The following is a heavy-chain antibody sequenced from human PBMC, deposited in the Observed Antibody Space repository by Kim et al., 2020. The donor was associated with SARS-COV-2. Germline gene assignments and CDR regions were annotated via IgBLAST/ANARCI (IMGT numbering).Heavy chain of an antibody. J-gene: IGHJ4*02. CDR3: ARQGATILVPVVGFDY. Sequence: SETLSLTCTVSGDSISSSYYYWGWIRQPPGKGLEWIGSIYYNGRTYYNPSLTSRVTISGDTSKNQFSLRLSSVTAADTAVYYCARQGATILVPVVGFDYWGQGTLVTVFS. V-gene: IGHV4-39*01. D-gene: IGHD1-26*01. CDR2: IYYNGRT. CDR1: GDSISSSYYY.